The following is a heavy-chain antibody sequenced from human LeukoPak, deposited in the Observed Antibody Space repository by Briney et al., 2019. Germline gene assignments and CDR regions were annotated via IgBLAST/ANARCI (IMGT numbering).Heavy chain of an antibody. V-gene: IGHV3-23*01. J-gene: IGHJ4*02. CDR3: ASPVRDRYCSGGSCYSPFDF. Sequence: PGGSLRLSCTASGFTFISYVMSWVRQAPGKGLEWVSALNAGGGSTHYADSVRGRFTISRDNSKNTLYLQMNSLRAEDTAVYYCASPVRDRYCSGGSCYSPFDFWGQGNLVTVSS. CDR1: GFTFISYV. D-gene: IGHD2-15*01. CDR2: LNAGGGST.